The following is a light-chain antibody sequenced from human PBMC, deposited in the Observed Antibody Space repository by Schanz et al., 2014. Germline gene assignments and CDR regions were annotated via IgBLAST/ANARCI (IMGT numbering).Light chain of an antibody. CDR2: GTS. V-gene: IGKV3-20*01. J-gene: IGKJ5*01. CDR1: QSVGIY. CDR3: QQYNSYPIT. Sequence: EIVLTQSPGTLSLSPGERASLSCRASQSVGIYLAWYQQKPGQAPRLLIYGTSNRATGIPDRFSGSGSGTDFTLSISRLEPEDFAMYYCQQYNSYPITFGQGTRLEIK.